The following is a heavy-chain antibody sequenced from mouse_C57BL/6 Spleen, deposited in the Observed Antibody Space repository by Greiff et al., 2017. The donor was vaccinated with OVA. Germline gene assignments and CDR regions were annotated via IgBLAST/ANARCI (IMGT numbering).Heavy chain of an antibody. CDR2: IDPETGGT. CDR3: TRSDYSNYFDY. D-gene: IGHD2-5*01. CDR1: GYTFTDYE. V-gene: IGHV1-15*01. J-gene: IGHJ2*01. Sequence: QVQLQQSGAELVRPGASVTLSCKASGYTFTDYEMHWVKQTPVHGLEWIGAIDPETGGTAYNQKFKGKAILTADKSSSTAYMELRSLTSEDAAVYYCTRSDYSNYFDYWGQGTTLTVSS.